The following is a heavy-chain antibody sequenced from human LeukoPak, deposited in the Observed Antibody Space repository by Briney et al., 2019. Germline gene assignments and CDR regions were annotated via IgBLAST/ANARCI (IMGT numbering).Heavy chain of an antibody. V-gene: IGHV3-13*01. D-gene: IGHD6-13*01. Sequence: GGSLRLSCAASGFTFSNSDMHWVRQAPGKGLKWVSAIGTVGDTYYPVSVKGRFTISRENAKNSLYLQMNSLRAGDTAVYYCAREMGDKYSSSWALDLWGRGTLVTVSS. J-gene: IGHJ2*01. CDR2: IGTVGDT. CDR1: GFTFSNSD. CDR3: AREMGDKYSSSWALDL.